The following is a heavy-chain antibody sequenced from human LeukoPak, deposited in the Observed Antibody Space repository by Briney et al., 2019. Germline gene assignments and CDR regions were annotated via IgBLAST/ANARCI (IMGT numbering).Heavy chain of an antibody. V-gene: IGHV3-48*04. CDR3: ARDRGSITMIRGVNYY. CDR1: GFSFSSHS. CDR2: ISSGSETI. Sequence: GGSLRLSCEASGFSFSSHSMNWVRQAPGKGLEWVSYISSGSETIYYADSVKGRFTISRDNAKNSLFLQMNSLRAEDTAVYYCARDRGSITMIRGVNYYWGQGTLVTVSS. D-gene: IGHD3-10*01. J-gene: IGHJ4*02.